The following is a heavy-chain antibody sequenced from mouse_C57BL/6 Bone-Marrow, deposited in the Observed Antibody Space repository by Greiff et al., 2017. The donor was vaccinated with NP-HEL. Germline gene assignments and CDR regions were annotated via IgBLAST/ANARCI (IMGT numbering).Heavy chain of an antibody. CDR3: ASGIYDGSLDY. CDR2: ISDGGSYT. V-gene: IGHV5-4*03. CDR1: GFTFSSYA. D-gene: IGHD2-3*01. Sequence: EVKLMESGGGLVKPGGSLKLSCAASGFTFSSYAMSWVRQTPEKRLEWVATISDGGSYTYYPDNVKGRFTISRDNAKNNLYLQMSHLKSEDTAMYYCASGIYDGSLDYWGQGTTLTVSS. J-gene: IGHJ2*01.